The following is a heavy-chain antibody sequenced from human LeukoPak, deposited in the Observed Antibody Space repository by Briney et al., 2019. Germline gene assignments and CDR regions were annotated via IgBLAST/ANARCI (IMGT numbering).Heavy chain of an antibody. V-gene: IGHV3-11*04. Sequence: SGGSLRLSCAASGFTFSDYYMSWIRQARGRGREWVSYISSSGSTIYYADSVKGRFTISRDNAKNSLYLQMNSLRAEDTAVYYCARQHITMVRGVFDYWGQGTLVTVSS. CDR3: ARQHITMVRGVFDY. D-gene: IGHD3-10*01. CDR1: GFTFSDYY. J-gene: IGHJ4*02. CDR2: ISSSGSTI.